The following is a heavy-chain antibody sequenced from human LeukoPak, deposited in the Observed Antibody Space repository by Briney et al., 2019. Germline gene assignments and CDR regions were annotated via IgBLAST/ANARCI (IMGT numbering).Heavy chain of an antibody. D-gene: IGHD3-3*01. CDR3: ARGITIFGVVQTDAFDI. CDR1: GFTFSSYW. Sequence: GGSLRLSCAASGFTFSSYWMNWVRQAPGKGLVWVSRIASDGSSTTYADSVKGRFSISRDNSKNTLYLQMNSLRAEDTAVYYCARGITIFGVVQTDAFDIWGQGTMVTVSS. V-gene: IGHV3-74*01. J-gene: IGHJ3*02. CDR2: IASDGSST.